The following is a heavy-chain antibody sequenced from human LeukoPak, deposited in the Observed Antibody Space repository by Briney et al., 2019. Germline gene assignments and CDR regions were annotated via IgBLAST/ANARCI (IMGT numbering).Heavy chain of an antibody. CDR3: ARWGSSSLYYYYMDV. CDR1: GYTFTNYW. Sequence: GESLEISCKGSGYTFTNYWIGWVRQMPGKGLEWMGIIYPRDSDTKYSPSFQGQVTISADKSINTAYLQWSSLKASDTAIYYCARWGSSSLYYYYMDVWGQGTTVTVSS. CDR2: IYPRDSDT. V-gene: IGHV5-51*01. J-gene: IGHJ6*03. D-gene: IGHD6-6*01.